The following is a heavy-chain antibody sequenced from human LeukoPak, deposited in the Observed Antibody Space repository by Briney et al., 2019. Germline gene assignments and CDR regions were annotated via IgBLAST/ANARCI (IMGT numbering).Heavy chain of an antibody. CDR2: ISGSGDST. D-gene: IGHD5-24*01. J-gene: IGHJ4*02. V-gene: IGHV3-23*01. CDR3: AKELAPKMATIDY. Sequence: GGSRRLSCAASGFTFSSYAMSWVRQAPGKGLEWVSTISGSGDSTYYADSVKGRFAISRDNSKNTLYLQMNSLRAEDTAVYYCAKELAPKMATIDYWGQGTLVTVSS. CDR1: GFTFSSYA.